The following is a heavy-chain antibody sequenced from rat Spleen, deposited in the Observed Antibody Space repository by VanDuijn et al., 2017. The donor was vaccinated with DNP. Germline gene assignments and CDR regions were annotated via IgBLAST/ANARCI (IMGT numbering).Heavy chain of an antibody. J-gene: IGHJ3*01. D-gene: IGHD1-10*01. Sequence: QVQLKESGPGLVQPSQTLSLTCTVSGFSLTSYTVTWVRQPPGKVLEWIAAISSGGSTYYNSALKSRLSISRDTSKSQVFLEMNSLQTEDTAMYFCASVTTTWFAYWGQGTLVTVSS. CDR1: GFSLTSYT. V-gene: IGHV2-6*01. CDR3: ASVTTTWFAY. CDR2: ISSGGST.